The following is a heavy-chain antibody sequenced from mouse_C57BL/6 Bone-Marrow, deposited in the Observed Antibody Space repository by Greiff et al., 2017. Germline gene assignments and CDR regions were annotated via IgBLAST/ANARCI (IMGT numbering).Heavy chain of an antibody. CDR3: TKVYYGNYPYYAMDY. D-gene: IGHD2-1*01. V-gene: IGHV1-5*01. CDR1: GYTFTSYW. Sequence: VHVKQSGTVLARPGASVKMSCKTSGYTFTSYWMHWVKQRPGQGLEWIGAIYPGNSDTSYNQKFKGKAKLTAVTSASTAYMELSSLTNGDSAVYYCTKVYYGNYPYYAMDYWGQGTSVTVSS. J-gene: IGHJ4*01. CDR2: IYPGNSDT.